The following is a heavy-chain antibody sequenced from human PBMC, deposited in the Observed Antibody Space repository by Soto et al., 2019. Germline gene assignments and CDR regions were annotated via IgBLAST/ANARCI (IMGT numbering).Heavy chain of an antibody. Sequence: QLQLQESGSGLVKPSQTLSLTCAVSGGSISSGGYSWSWIRQPPGKGLEWIGYIYHSGSTYYNPSLKCRVTISVVRPKNQFSRKLSSVAAADPAVYYCARAGGDTAMGVDYWGQGTLVTVSS. V-gene: IGHV4-30-2*01. CDR3: ARAGGDTAMGVDY. D-gene: IGHD5-18*01. CDR2: IYHSGST. J-gene: IGHJ4*02. CDR1: GGSISSGGYS.